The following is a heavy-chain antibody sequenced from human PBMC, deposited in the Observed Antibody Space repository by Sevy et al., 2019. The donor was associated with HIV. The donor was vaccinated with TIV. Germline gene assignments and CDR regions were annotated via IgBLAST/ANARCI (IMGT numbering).Heavy chain of an antibody. CDR3: VKVAGSGTYYSGDFDY. Sequence: GGSLRLSCAVSGFTFSTYWMSWVRQAPGKGLEWVSGISSSGASTYYAESAKGRFTISRDNSKSTLYLQMNSLRAEDTALYYCVKVAGSGTYYSGDFDYWGQGTLVTVSS. D-gene: IGHD3-10*01. V-gene: IGHV3-23*01. J-gene: IGHJ4*02. CDR1: GFTFSTYW. CDR2: ISSSGAST.